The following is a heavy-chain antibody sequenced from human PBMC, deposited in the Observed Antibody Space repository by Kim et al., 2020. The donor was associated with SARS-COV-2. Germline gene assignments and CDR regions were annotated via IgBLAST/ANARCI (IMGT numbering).Heavy chain of an antibody. V-gene: IGHV7-4-1*02. Sequence: ASVKVSCKASGYTFSTYAVNWVRQAPGQGLEWMGWINTNTGNPTYAQGFTGRFVFSLDASVTTAYLQITSLKAEDTAVYYCAKDRWQMSTASDSWGQGTLVTVS. D-gene: IGHD4-4*01. J-gene: IGHJ4*02. CDR2: INTNTGNP. CDR1: GYTFSTYA. CDR3: AKDRWQMSTASDS.